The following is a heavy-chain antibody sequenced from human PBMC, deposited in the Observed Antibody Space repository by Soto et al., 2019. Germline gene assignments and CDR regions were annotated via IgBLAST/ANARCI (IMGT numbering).Heavy chain of an antibody. CDR1: GGSISISNW. CDR3: AREGGYGENAFDI. CDR2: IYHSGST. D-gene: IGHD5-12*01. J-gene: IGHJ3*02. V-gene: IGHV4-4*02. Sequence: SETLSLTCAVSGGSISISNWWICVRQPPGKGLEWIWEIYHSGSTNYNPSLKSRVTISVDKSKNKFSLKLSSVTAADTAVYYCAREGGYGENAFDIWGQGTRVTISS.